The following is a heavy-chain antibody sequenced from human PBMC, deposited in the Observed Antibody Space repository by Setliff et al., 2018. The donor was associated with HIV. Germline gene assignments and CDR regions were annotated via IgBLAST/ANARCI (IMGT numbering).Heavy chain of an antibody. V-gene: IGHV3-21*01. CDR3: ARDREWELESLDY. Sequence: GGSLRLSCVASGFTFSSFSMNWVRQAPGKGLEWVSSITSSSGYKYYADSVKGRFTISRDNAKSSLYLQMNSLRAEDTAVYYCARDREWELESLDYWGQGTLVTVS. D-gene: IGHD1-26*01. J-gene: IGHJ4*02. CDR2: ITSSSGYK. CDR1: GFTFSSFS.